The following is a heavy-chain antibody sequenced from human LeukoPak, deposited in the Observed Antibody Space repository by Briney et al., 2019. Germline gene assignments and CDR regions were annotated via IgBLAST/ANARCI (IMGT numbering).Heavy chain of an antibody. V-gene: IGHV1-18*01. CDR2: ISAYNGNT. J-gene: IGHJ4*02. D-gene: IGHD1-26*01. CDR1: GNSFINYD. CDR3: ARQDGGSYVY. Sequence: ASVRVSCKATGNSFINYDIGRVRQATGQWLEWMGWISAYNGNTKYAQKVHGRVTLTTDTPTSTTYMELRSLRSDDTAVYYCARQDGGSYVYWGQGTLVTVSS.